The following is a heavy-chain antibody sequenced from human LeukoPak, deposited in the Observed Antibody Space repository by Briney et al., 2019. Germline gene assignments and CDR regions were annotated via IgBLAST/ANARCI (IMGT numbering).Heavy chain of an antibody. Sequence: GRSLRLSCAASGFTFSSYAMHWVRQAPGKGLEWVAVIPYDGSNKYYADSVKGRFTISRDNSKNTLYLQMNSLRAEDTAVYYCARGAIASPNDAFDIWGQGTMVAVSS. V-gene: IGHV3-30-3*01. J-gene: IGHJ3*02. CDR2: IPYDGSNK. CDR1: GFTFSSYA. CDR3: ARGAIASPNDAFDI.